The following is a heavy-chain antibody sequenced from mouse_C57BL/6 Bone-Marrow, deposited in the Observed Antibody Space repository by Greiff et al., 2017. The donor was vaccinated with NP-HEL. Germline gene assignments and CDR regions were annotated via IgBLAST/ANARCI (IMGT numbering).Heavy chain of an antibody. CDR2: ISYDGSN. D-gene: IGHD2-1*01. CDR1: GYSITSGYY. V-gene: IGHV3-6*01. CDR3: ARYYGNS. J-gene: IGHJ2*01. Sequence: VQLKESGPGLVKPSQSLSLTCSVTGYSITSGYYWNWIRQFPGNKLEWMGYISYDGSNNYNPSLKNRISITRDTSKNQFFLKLNSVTTEDTATYYCARYYGNSWGQGTTLTVSS.